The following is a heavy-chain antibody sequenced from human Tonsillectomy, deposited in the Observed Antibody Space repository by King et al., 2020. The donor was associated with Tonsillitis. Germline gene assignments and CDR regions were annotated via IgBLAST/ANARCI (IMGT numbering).Heavy chain of an antibody. CDR2: IKQDGCEK. J-gene: IGHJ4*02. CDR3: ARGWFGENDY. CDR1: GFTFSSYW. D-gene: IGHD3-10*01. Sequence: VQLVESGGGLVQPGGSLRLSCAASGFTFSSYWMSWVRQAPGKGLEWVANIKQDGCEKYYVDSVKGRFTISRDNAKNSLYLQMNSLGGEETAVYYCARGWFGENDYWGQGTLVTVSS. V-gene: IGHV3-7*03.